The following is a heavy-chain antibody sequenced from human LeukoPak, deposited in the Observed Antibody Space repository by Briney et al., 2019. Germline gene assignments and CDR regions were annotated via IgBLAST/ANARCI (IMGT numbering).Heavy chain of an antibody. V-gene: IGHV3-30*18. CDR1: GFTFSSYS. D-gene: IGHD1-26*01. J-gene: IGHJ4*02. CDR3: AKAPRPWVGGATGSRYYFHY. Sequence: TGGSLRLSCAASGFTFSSYSMNWVRQAPGKGLEWVAVISYDGSDKYFADSVKGRFTISRDNSKNTLYLQMNSLRAEDTAVYYCAKAPRPWVGGATGSRYYFHYWGQGTLVTVSS. CDR2: ISYDGSDK.